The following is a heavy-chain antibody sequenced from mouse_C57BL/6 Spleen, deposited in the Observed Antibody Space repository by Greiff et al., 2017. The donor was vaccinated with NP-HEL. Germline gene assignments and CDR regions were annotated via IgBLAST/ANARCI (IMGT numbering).Heavy chain of an antibody. Sequence: QVQLQQSGAELVKPGASVKLSCKASGYTFTEYTIHWVKQRSGQGLEWIGWFYPGSDSIKYNEKFKDKATLTADKSSSTVYMELSRLTSEDSAVYFCARHEGQGWGYDGYFDVWGTGTTVTVSS. V-gene: IGHV1-62-2*01. CDR2: FYPGSDSI. CDR1: GYTFTEYT. D-gene: IGHD2-2*01. J-gene: IGHJ1*03. CDR3: ARHEGQGWGYDGYFDV.